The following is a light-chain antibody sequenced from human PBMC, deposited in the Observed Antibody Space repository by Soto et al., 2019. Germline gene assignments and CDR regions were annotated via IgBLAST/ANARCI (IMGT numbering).Light chain of an antibody. CDR2: ANS. V-gene: IGLV1-40*01. CDR1: SSNIGAGYD. Sequence: QSVLTQPPSVSGAPGQRVTISCTGSSSNIGAGYDVHWYQQLPGTAPKLLIYANSNRPSGVPDRFSGSESGTSASLAITGLQAEDEADYYCQSYDSSLSVVVFGGGTKLTVL. CDR3: QSYDSSLSVVV. J-gene: IGLJ2*01.